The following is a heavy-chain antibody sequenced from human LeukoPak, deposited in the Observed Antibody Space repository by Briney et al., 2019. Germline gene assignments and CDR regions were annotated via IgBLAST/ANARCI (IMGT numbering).Heavy chain of an antibody. CDR3: ARDRTGSGYHDY. D-gene: IGHD3-22*01. CDR2: ISYDGSNK. CDR1: GFTFSSYA. J-gene: IGHJ4*02. V-gene: IGHV3-30*04. Sequence: GGSLRLSCAASGFTFSSYAMHWVRQAPGKGLEWVAVISYDGSNKYYADSVKGRFTISRDNSKNTLYLQMNSLRAEDTAVYYCARDRTGSGYHDYWGQGTLVTVSS.